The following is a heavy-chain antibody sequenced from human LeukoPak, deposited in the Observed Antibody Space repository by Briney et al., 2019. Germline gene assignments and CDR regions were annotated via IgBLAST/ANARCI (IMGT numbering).Heavy chain of an antibody. CDR3: AIVSPMTTVARGQGAFDI. Sequence: ASVKVSCKGFGYTFTNYYMHWVRQAPGQGPEWMGIVNPNDGSTTYAQKFQGRVTMTRDMSTNTVYMELSSLRSDDTAEYFCAIVSPMTTVARGQGAFDIWGQGTMVIVSA. CDR2: VNPNDGST. J-gene: IGHJ3*02. D-gene: IGHD4-23*01. V-gene: IGHV1-46*01. CDR1: GYTFTNYY.